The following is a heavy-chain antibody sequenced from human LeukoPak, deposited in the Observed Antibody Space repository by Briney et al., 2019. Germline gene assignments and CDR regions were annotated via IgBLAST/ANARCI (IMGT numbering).Heavy chain of an antibody. J-gene: IGHJ4*02. CDR3: ARFSREQWLKDPEYFDY. Sequence: GGSLRLSCAASGFTFSSYAMSWVRQAPGKGLEWVSAISGSGGSTYYADSVKGRFTISRDNSKNPLYLQMNSLRAADTAVYYGARFSREQWLKDPEYFDYWGQGTLVTVSS. CDR1: GFTFSSYA. D-gene: IGHD6-19*01. V-gene: IGHV3-23*01. CDR2: ISGSGGST.